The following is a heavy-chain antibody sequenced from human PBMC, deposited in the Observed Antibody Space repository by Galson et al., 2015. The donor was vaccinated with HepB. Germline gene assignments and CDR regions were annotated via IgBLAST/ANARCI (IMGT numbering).Heavy chain of an antibody. V-gene: IGHV5-10-1*01. CDR3: ARQPYIVATGGHLDY. CDR2: IDPSDSYT. CDR1: GYSFTNYW. Sequence: QSGAEVKKPGESLRISCKGSGYSFTNYWISWVRQMPGKGLEWMGRIDPSDSYTNYSPSFQGHVTISADKSFSTAYLQWSSLKASDTAMYYCARQPYIVATGGHLDYWGQGTLVTVSS. D-gene: IGHD5-12*01. J-gene: IGHJ4*02.